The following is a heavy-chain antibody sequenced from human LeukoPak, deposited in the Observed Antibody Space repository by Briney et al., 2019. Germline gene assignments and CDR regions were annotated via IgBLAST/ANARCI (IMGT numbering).Heavy chain of an antibody. D-gene: IGHD3-10*01. J-gene: IGHJ4*02. CDR2: VTSSGRTP. Sequence: GGSLRLSCEASGFTFNTHAMSWVRQAPERGLEWVASVTSSGRTPYYADSVRGRFTISRDNSKNTLYLQMNSLRGEDTAVYYCAKDRPNFYETSGAYYKPKGDFWGQGSLVTVSS. CDR1: GFTFNTHA. CDR3: AKDRPNFYETSGAYYKPKGDF. V-gene: IGHV3-23*01.